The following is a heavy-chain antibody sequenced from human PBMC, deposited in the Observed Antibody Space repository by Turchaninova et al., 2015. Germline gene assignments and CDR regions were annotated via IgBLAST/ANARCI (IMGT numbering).Heavy chain of an antibody. CDR2: IYYSGST. CDR3: ACLKYRSSSLDY. V-gene: IGHV4-59*01. J-gene: IGHJ4*02. D-gene: IGHD6-6*01. Sequence: GPGLVKPSETLSLTCTVSGGSISSYYWSWIRQPPGKGLEWIGYIYYSGSTNYNPSLKSRVTISVDTSKNQFSLKLSSVTAADTAVYYCACLKYRSSSLDYWGQGTLVTVSS. CDR1: GGSISSYY.